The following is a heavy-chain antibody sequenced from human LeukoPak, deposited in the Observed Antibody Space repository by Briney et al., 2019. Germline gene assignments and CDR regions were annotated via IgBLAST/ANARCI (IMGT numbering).Heavy chain of an antibody. CDR2: IYSGGDT. Sequence: GGSLRLSCAASGFTVNSNYMSWVRQAPGKGLEWVSVIYSGGDTYCADSVKGRFTISRDNSKNTLYLQMDSLRAEDTAVYYCAREGYGGNSAHWGQGTLVTVSS. J-gene: IGHJ4*02. D-gene: IGHD4-23*01. V-gene: IGHV3-53*01. CDR1: GFTVNSNY. CDR3: AREGYGGNSAH.